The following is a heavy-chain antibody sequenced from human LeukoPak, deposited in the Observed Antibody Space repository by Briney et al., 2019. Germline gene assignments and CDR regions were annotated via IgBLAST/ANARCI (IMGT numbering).Heavy chain of an antibody. CDR3: AKGGLSPSWYFSYFDY. Sequence: PGGSLRLSCAASGFTFTTYSMSWVRQAPGKGLEWVSSITSSSSFIYYADSVKGRFTISRDNAKNSLYLQMNSLRAEDMALYYCAKGGLSPSWYFSYFDYWGQGTLVTVSS. D-gene: IGHD6-13*01. J-gene: IGHJ4*02. V-gene: IGHV3-21*04. CDR2: ITSSSSFI. CDR1: GFTFTTYS.